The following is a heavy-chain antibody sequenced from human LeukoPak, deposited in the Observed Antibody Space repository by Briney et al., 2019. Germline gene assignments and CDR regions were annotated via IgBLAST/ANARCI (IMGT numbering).Heavy chain of an antibody. CDR2: ISYDGSNK. CDR1: GFTFSDYG. CDR3: AKDGVWRSKGLPTKNHMDV. J-gene: IGHJ6*03. D-gene: IGHD2-21*01. Sequence: GGSLRLSCATSGFTFSDYGVHWVRQAPGKGLEWVAFISYDGSNKYYGDSVKGRFTISRDNSKNTLYLQMNSLRPDDMALYYCAKDGVWRSKGLPTKNHMDVWGEGTTVTVSS. V-gene: IGHV3-30*18.